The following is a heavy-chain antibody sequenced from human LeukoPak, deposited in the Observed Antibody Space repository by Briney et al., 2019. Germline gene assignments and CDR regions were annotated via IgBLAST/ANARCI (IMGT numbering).Heavy chain of an antibody. CDR3: ARDHYDSSGYYYVPDY. CDR2: INPSGGST. CDR1: GYTFTGYY. Sequence: ASVKVSCKASGYTFTGYYMHWVRQAPGQGLEWMGIINPSGGSTSYAQKFQGRVTMTRDMSTSTVYMELSSLRSEDTAVYYCARDHYDSSGYYYVPDYWGQGTLVTVSS. J-gene: IGHJ4*02. V-gene: IGHV1-46*01. D-gene: IGHD3-22*01.